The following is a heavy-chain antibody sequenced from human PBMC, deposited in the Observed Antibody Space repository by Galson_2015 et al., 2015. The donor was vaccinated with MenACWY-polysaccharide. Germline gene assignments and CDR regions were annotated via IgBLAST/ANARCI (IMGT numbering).Heavy chain of an antibody. CDR2: IWYDGSNK. CDR1: GFTFSNYW. J-gene: IGHJ5*02. CDR3: VRDVGGIAAAGTKGWFDP. V-gene: IGHV3-33*08. D-gene: IGHD6-25*01. Sequence: SLRLSCAASGFTFSNYWMSWVRQAPGKGLEWVAVIWYDGSNKYYADSVNGRFTISRDNSKNTLYLQMNSLRAEDTAMYYCVRDVGGIAAAGTKGWFDPWGQGILVTVSS.